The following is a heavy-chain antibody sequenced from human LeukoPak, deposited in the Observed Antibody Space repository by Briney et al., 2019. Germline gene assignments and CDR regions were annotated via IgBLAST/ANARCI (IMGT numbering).Heavy chain of an antibody. V-gene: IGHV4-39*01. CDR2: INYGGST. Sequence: GKGLEWIGSINYGGSTYYNPSLKSRVTISVDTSKNQFSLKLTSVTVADTAVYYCVSPQARYWGQGTLVTVSS. J-gene: IGHJ4*02. CDR3: VSPQARY.